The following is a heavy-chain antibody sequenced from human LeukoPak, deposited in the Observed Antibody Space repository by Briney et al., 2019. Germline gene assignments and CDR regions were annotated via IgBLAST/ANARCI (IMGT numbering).Heavy chain of an antibody. CDR3: ARVFNFDWLVDYYYGMDV. CDR1: GYTFTSYD. J-gene: IGHJ6*02. V-gene: IGHV1-8*01. CDR2: MNPNSGNT. Sequence: GASVKVSCKASGYTFTSYDINWVRQATGQGLEWMGWMNPNSGNTGYAQKFQGRVTMTRNTSISTAYMELSSLRSEDTAVYYCARVFNFDWLVDYYYGMDVWGQGTTVTVSS. D-gene: IGHD3-9*01.